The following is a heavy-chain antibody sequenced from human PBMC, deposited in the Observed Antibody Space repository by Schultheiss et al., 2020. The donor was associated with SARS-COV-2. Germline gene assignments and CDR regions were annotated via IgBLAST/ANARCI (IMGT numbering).Heavy chain of an antibody. CDR2: IYYSGST. CDR3: ARVLGYSYGNFDY. J-gene: IGHJ4*02. D-gene: IGHD5-18*01. Sequence: SQTLSLTCTVSGGSISSSSYYWGWIRQPPGKGLEWIGSIYYSGSTYYNPSLKSRVTISVDTSKNQFSLKLSSVTAEDTALYYCARVLGYSYGNFDYWGQGTLVTVSS. CDR1: GGSISSSSYY. V-gene: IGHV4-39*07.